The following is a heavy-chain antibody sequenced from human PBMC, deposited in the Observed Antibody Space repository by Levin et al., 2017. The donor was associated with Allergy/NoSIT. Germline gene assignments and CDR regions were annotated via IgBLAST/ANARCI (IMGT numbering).Heavy chain of an antibody. Sequence: GGSLRLSCAASGFTFSGYAMSWVRQAPGKGLEWVSTISGSGGSTYYADSVKGRFTISRDNSKNTLYLQMNSLRAEDTAVFYCARQNPNRTPPYYYYYGMDVWGQGTTVTVPS. CDR1: GFTFSGYA. D-gene: IGHD2-21*01. CDR2: ISGSGGST. J-gene: IGHJ6*02. V-gene: IGHV3-23*01. CDR3: ARQNPNRTPPYYYYYGMDV.